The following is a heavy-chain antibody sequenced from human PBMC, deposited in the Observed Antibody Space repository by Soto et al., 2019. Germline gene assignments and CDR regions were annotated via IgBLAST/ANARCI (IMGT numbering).Heavy chain of an antibody. J-gene: IGHJ5*02. CDR1: GFTFRSSA. V-gene: IGHV3-23*01. Sequence: GGSLRLSCAASGFTFRSSAMSWVRQAPGKGLEWVSTISGTGTSTYYADSVKGRFTISRDNSKNTLSLQMDSLRVEDTAVYYCGKDYLTFDPWGQGTLVTVSS. CDR2: ISGTGTST. CDR3: GKDYLTFDP. D-gene: IGHD3-10*01.